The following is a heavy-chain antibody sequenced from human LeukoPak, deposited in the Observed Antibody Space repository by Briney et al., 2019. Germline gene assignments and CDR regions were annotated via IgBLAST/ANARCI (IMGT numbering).Heavy chain of an antibody. CDR1: GSTFSSYW. D-gene: IGHD6-25*01. V-gene: IGHV3-74*01. CDR2: INHDGSST. J-gene: IGHJ4*02. Sequence: GGSLRLSCAASGSTFSSYWMHWVRQAPGKGLEWVSRINHDGSSTSYADSVKGRFTISRDNAKNTLYLQMNSLRLEDTAVYYCARENLAAAADYWGQGTVVTVSS. CDR3: ARENLAAAADY.